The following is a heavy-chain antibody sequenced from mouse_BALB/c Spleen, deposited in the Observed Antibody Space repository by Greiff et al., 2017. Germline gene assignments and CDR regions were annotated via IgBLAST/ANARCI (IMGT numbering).Heavy chain of an antibody. D-gene: IGHD2-3*01. J-gene: IGHJ3*01. Sequence: VQLKESGAELVKPGASVKLSCTASGFNIKDTYMHWVKQRPEQGLEWIGRIDPANGNTKYDPKFQGKATITADTSSNTAYLQLSSLTSEDTAVYYCARWLLPFAYWGQGTLVTVSA. V-gene: IGHV14-3*02. CDR2: IDPANGNT. CDR3: ARWLLPFAY. CDR1: GFNIKDTY.